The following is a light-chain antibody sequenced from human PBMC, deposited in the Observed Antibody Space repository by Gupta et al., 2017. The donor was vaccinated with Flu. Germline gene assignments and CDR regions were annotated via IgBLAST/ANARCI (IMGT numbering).Light chain of an antibody. Sequence: DFVMTQSPDSLAVSLGERATINCTSSQSVLYSSRNQNYLAWHQQKPGQPPNLLISWASTRESGVPDRFSGSGSGTHFTLTISSLQAEDVAVYYCQQDFSTPPTFGQGTQVEIK. CDR3: QQDFSTPPT. CDR2: WAS. CDR1: QSVLYSSRNQNY. V-gene: IGKV4-1*01. J-gene: IGKJ1*01.